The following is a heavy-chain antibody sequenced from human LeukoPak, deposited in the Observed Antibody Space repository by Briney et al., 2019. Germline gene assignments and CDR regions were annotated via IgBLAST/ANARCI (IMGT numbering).Heavy chain of an antibody. J-gene: IGHJ4*02. D-gene: IGHD3-16*01. CDR2: ISYDGSNK. CDR3: AKGPVWGPSPFDY. V-gene: IGHV3-30*18. Sequence: GGSWGSSVQPPDSPFRAYALTGFRKVPAKGLEWVAVISYDGSNKHYADSVKGRFTISRDNSKNTLYLQMNSLRAEDTAVYYCAKGPVWGPSPFDYWGQGTLVTVSS. CDR1: DSPFRAYA.